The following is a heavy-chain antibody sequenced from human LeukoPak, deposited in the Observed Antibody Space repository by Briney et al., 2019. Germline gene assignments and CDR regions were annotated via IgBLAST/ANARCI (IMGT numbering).Heavy chain of an antibody. Sequence: GKSLRLSCAASGFTFSRYAMHWVRQAPGKGLEWVAFISYDGGNKYYADSVMGRFTISRDNSRSTLYLQMNSLRAEDTAMFYCARDLSSSQPFDYWGQGTLVTVSS. J-gene: IGHJ4*02. D-gene: IGHD6-13*01. CDR1: GFTFSRYA. CDR2: ISYDGGNK. CDR3: ARDLSSSQPFDY. V-gene: IGHV3-30-3*01.